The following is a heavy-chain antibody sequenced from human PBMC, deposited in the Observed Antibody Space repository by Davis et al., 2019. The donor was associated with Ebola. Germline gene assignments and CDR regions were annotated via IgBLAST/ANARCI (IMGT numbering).Heavy chain of an antibody. Sequence: GESLKISCEASGFSVSTNYMTWVRQAPGKGLEWVSVTYTGDKTYYPDPVKGRFTIFRDNSRNTLYLQMNNLRAEDTAVYYCGRGGGDSGYATVNWGRGTLVTVSS. CDR3: GRGGGDSGYATVN. CDR2: TYTGDKT. D-gene: IGHD5-12*01. V-gene: IGHV3-53*01. J-gene: IGHJ1*01. CDR1: GFSVSTNY.